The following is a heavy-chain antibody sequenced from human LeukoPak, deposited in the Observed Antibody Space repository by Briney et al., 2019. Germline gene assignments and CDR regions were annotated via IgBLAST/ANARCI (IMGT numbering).Heavy chain of an antibody. CDR1: GFTFSSYA. CDR3: AKDFYSSSWYYYDSSGYYSNDY. V-gene: IGHV3-23*01. J-gene: IGHJ4*02. Sequence: GGSLRLSCAASGFTFSSYAMSWVRQAPGKGLEWVSAISGSGGSTYYADSVKGRFTISRDNSKNTLYLQMNSLRAEDTAVYYCAKDFYSSSWYYYDSSGYYSNDYWGQGTLVTVSS. CDR2: ISGSGGST. D-gene: IGHD3-22*01.